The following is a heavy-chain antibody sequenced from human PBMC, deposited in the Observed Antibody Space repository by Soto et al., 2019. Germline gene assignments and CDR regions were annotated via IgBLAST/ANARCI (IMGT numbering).Heavy chain of an antibody. CDR2: VNPSVNST. CDR3: ARGPPRGAYTTHFDH. J-gene: IGHJ5*02. V-gene: IGHV1-46*01. CDR1: GYPFTAYD. Sequence: ASVKVSCKASGYPFTAYDIHWIRQAPGQGLQWMGRVNPSVNSTTYAEKFQGRVTVTWDTSTSTVFLEMISLRSEDSALYYCARGPPRGAYTTHFDHWGQGSLVNVSS. D-gene: IGHD1-1*01.